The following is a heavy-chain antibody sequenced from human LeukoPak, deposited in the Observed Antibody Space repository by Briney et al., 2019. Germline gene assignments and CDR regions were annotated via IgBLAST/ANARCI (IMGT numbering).Heavy chain of an antibody. CDR1: GFAFSSYG. Sequence: PGGSLRLSCAASGFAFSSYGMHWVRQAPGKGLEWVAFIRYDGSNKYYADSVKGRFTISRDNSKSTLSLQMNSLRAEDTAVYYCAKTGSSSWGYFDYWGQGTLVTVSS. J-gene: IGHJ4*02. CDR2: IRYDGSNK. CDR3: AKTGSSSWGYFDY. D-gene: IGHD6-13*01. V-gene: IGHV3-30*02.